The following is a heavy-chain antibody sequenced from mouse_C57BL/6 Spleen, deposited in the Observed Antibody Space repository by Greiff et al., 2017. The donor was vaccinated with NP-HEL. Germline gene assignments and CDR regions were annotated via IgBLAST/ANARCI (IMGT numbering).Heavy chain of an antibody. CDR3: ARSYGKGYFDY. J-gene: IGHJ2*01. V-gene: IGHV1-54*01. D-gene: IGHD2-1*01. CDR1: GYAFTNYL. Sequence: QVQLKQSGAELVRPGTSVKVSCKASGYAFTNYLIEWVKQRPGQGLEWIGVINPGSGGTNYNEKFKGKATLTADKSSSTAYMQLSSLTSEDSAVYFCARSYGKGYFDYWGQGTTLTVSS. CDR2: INPGSGGT.